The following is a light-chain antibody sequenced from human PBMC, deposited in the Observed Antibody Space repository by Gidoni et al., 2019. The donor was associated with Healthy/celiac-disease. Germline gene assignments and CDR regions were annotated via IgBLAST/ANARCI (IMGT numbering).Light chain of an antibody. Sequence: SYVLPPPPSVPVAQGKTARITCGGNNIGSKSVHWYQQKPGQAPVLVIYYDSDRPSGIPERFSGSNSGNTATLTISRVEAGDEADYYCQVWDSSSDHRVFGGGTKLTVL. CDR3: QVWDSSSDHRV. V-gene: IGLV3-21*04. J-gene: IGLJ3*02. CDR1: NIGSKS. CDR2: YDS.